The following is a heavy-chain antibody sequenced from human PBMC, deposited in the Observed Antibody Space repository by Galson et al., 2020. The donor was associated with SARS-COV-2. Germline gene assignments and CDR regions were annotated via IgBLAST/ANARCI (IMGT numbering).Heavy chain of an antibody. J-gene: IGHJ6*03. CDR2: IAYDGTNK. CDR1: GFTFNHYG. D-gene: IGHD6-6*01. CDR3: AKVLGQLGYYYYYMDV. Sequence: GESLKISCAASGFTFNHYGMQWVRQAPGKGLEWVAVIAYDGTNKHYADSVKGRFTISRDNSKNTVFLQMNSLRAEDTAVYYCAKVLGQLGYYYYYMDVWGKGTTVTVSS. V-gene: IGHV3-30*18.